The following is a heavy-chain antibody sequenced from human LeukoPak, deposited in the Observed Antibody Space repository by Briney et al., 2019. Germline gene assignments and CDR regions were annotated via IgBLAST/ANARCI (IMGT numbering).Heavy chain of an antibody. V-gene: IGHV3-23*01. CDR3: AKGGYVLRYFDWPQAPYYFDY. CDR2: ISGSGGST. Sequence: GGSLRLSCAASGFIFSSYAMSWVRQAPGKGLEWVSAISGSGGSTYYADSVRGRFTISRDNSKNTLYLQMNSLRAEDTAVYYCAKGGYVLRYFDWPQAPYYFDYWGQGTLVTVSS. J-gene: IGHJ4*02. D-gene: IGHD3-9*01. CDR1: GFIFSSYA.